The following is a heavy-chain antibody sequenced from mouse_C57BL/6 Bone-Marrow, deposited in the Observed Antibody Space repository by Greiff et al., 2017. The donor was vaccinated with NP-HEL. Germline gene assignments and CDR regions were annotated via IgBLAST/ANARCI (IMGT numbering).Heavy chain of an antibody. V-gene: IGHV1-55*01. CDR3: AREGYYGSSFLY. CDR1: GYTFTSYW. CDR2: IYPGSGST. Sequence: QVQLQHPGAELVKPGASVKMSCKASGYTFTSYWITWVKQRPGQGLEWIGDIYPGSGSTNYNEKFKSKATLTVDTSSSTAYMQLSSLTSEDSAVYYCAREGYYGSSFLYWGQGTTLTVSS. D-gene: IGHD1-1*01. J-gene: IGHJ2*01.